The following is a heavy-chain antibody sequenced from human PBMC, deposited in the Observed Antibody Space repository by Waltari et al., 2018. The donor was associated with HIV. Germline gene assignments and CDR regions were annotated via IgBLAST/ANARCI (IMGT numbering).Heavy chain of an antibody. V-gene: IGHV1-69*13. Sequence: QVHIMQSGAEVKKPGSSVKISCRAYRLTFTSYVLSWVRPATGQGLEWMGGIKPTFGAANYPKKFQGSVTITADDFTSTVYMELTCLTSEDTAVYFCARESSGEFDLWGQGTPVTVSS. CDR3: ARESSGEFDL. D-gene: IGHD3-10*01. CDR1: RLTFTSYV. CDR2: IKPTFGAA. J-gene: IGHJ5*02.